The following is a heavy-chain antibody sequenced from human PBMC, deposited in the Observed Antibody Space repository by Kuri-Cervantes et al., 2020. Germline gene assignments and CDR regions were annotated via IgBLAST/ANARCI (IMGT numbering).Heavy chain of an antibody. CDR2: IYYSGST. CDR3: ARSITMVRGAVDI. Sequence: SETLSLTCTVSGGSISSYYWSWIRQPPGKGLEWIGYIYYSGSTNYNPSLKSRVTISVDRSKNQFSLKLSSVTAADTAVYYCARSITMVRGAVDIWGQGTMVTVSS. CDR1: GGSISSYY. D-gene: IGHD3-10*01. V-gene: IGHV4-59*12. J-gene: IGHJ3*02.